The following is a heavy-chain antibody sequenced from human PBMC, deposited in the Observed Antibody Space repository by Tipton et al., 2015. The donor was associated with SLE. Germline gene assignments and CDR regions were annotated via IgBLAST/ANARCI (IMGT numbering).Heavy chain of an antibody. D-gene: IGHD5-12*01. CDR3: AKGRRFGGYAFLNYHFDS. J-gene: IGHJ4*02. V-gene: IGHV1-18*01. CDR1: GYTFTSYG. CDR2: ISAYNGNT. Sequence: QVQLVQSGAEVKKSGAAVKVSCKASGYTFTSYGISWVRQAPGQGLEWMGWISAYNGNTNYAQKLQGRVTMTTDTSTSTAYMELRSLRSDDAAVYYCAKGRRFGGYAFLNYHFDSWGQGTLVTVSP.